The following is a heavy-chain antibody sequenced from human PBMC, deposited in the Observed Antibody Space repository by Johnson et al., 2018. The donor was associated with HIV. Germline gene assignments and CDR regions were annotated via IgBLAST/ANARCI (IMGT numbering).Heavy chain of an antibody. J-gene: IGHJ3*02. CDR3: ARAHYDSSGYLLKGGAFDI. CDR2: IFSAGDT. D-gene: IGHD3-22*01. V-gene: IGHV3-66*02. Sequence: VQLVESGGGLVQSGGSLRLSCEASRITVGSNYMSWVRRAPGKGLEWVSVIFSAGDTYYADSVKGRFTISRDNSKNMLYLQMNSLRPDDTAVYYCARAHYDSSGYLLKGGAFDIWGQGTMVTVSS. CDR1: RITVGSNY.